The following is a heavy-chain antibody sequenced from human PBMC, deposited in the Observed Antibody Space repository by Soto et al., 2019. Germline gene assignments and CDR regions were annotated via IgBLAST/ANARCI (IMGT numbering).Heavy chain of an antibody. Sequence: AVKVSCKASGGTFSSYAISWVRQAPGQGLEWMGGIIPIFGTANYAQKFQGRVTITADESTSTAYMELSSLRSEDTAVYYCARRRAGYTYYGMDVWRQRTTVTVSS. J-gene: IGHJ6*02. CDR1: GGTFSSYA. CDR2: IIPIFGTA. V-gene: IGHV1-69*13. D-gene: IGHD5-12*01. CDR3: ARRRAGYTYYGMDV.